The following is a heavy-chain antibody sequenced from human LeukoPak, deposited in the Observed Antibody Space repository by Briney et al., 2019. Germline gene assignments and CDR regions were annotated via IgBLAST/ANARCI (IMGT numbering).Heavy chain of an antibody. Sequence: GGSLRLSCVASGFKFDDGYAMHWVRQAPGKGLEWVSLISGDGTTTLYADSVRGRFTISRDNSKNSLYLQMDSLRIEDTAFYYCAKGRIIPPARCFDYWGQGTPVTVSS. CDR2: ISGDGTTT. CDR3: AKGRIIPPARCFDY. CDR1: GFKFDDGYA. D-gene: IGHD2-2*01. V-gene: IGHV3-43*02. J-gene: IGHJ4*02.